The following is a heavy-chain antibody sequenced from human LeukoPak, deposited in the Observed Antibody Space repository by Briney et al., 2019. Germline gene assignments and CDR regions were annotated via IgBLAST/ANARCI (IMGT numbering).Heavy chain of an antibody. CDR1: GGSFSGYY. D-gene: IGHD6-19*01. Sequence: SETLSLACAVYGGSFSGYYWSWIRQPPGKGLEWIGEINHSGSTNYNPSLKSRVTISVDTSKNQFSLKLSSVTAADTAVYYCATSGWYLLPGVYWGQGTLVTVSS. CDR3: ATSGWYLLPGVY. J-gene: IGHJ4*02. CDR2: INHSGST. V-gene: IGHV4-34*01.